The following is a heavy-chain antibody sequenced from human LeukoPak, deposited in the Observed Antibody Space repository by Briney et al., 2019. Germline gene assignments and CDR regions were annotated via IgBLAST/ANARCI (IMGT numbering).Heavy chain of an antibody. Sequence: GGSLRLSCAASGFTFDDYAMNWVRQAPGKGLEWVSSISSSSSYIYYADSVKGRFTISRDNAKNSLYLQMNSLRAEDTAVYYCTRDQLGTMVRGVDYWGQGTLVTVSS. CDR2: ISSSSSYI. V-gene: IGHV3-21*01. CDR3: TRDQLGTMVRGVDY. D-gene: IGHD3-10*01. CDR1: GFTFDDYA. J-gene: IGHJ4*02.